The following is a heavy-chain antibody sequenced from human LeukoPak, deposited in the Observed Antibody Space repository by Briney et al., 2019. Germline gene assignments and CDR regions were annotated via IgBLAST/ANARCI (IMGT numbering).Heavy chain of an antibody. V-gene: IGHV1-46*01. CDR3: ARRTTFYYDSSPHYGYYFDY. Sequence: ASVKVSCKASGYTFIDYHMHWVRQAPGQGLEWMGIINPRGGSTSYAQKFQGRVTMTRDTSTSTAYMELSSLRSEDTAVYYCARRTTFYYDSSPHYGYYFDYWGQGTLVTVSS. CDR1: GYTFIDYH. J-gene: IGHJ4*02. D-gene: IGHD3-22*01. CDR2: INPRGGST.